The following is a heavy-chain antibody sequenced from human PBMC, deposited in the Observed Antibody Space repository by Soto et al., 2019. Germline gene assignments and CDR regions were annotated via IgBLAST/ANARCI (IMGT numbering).Heavy chain of an antibody. J-gene: IGHJ3*02. CDR2: ISGSGGTT. Sequence: EVQLLESGGGLVQPGGSLRLSCAASGFTFSSYAMSWVRQAPGKGLEWASAISGSGGTTYYADSVKGRFTFSRDNSKNTLYLQMNSLRAEDTAVYYCAKTANGWFSAFDIWGQGTMDTVSS. CDR1: GFTFSSYA. D-gene: IGHD6-19*01. V-gene: IGHV3-23*01. CDR3: AKTANGWFSAFDI.